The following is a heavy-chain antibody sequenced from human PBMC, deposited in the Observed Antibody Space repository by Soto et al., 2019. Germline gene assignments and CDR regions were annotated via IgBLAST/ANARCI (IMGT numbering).Heavy chain of an antibody. CDR2: VWFDGGNK. J-gene: IGHJ6*02. D-gene: IGHD4-17*01. Sequence: GGSLRLSCEASGFTFSDHAMHWVRQVPGKGLEWVAVVWFDGGNKFYTGSVKGRFTISRDNSKNTLFPQMNRLRVVDTAVYYCARAPASDYTVYHYYTMDVWGQGTPVTVSS. CDR1: GFTFSDHA. CDR3: ARAPASDYTVYHYYTMDV. V-gene: IGHV3-33*01.